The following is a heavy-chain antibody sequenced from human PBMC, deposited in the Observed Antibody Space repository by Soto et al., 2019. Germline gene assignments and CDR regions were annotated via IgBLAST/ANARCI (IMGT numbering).Heavy chain of an antibody. CDR1: GGSISSSSYY. Sequence: SETLSLTCTVSGGSISSSSYYWGWIRQPPGKGLEWIGNIYYSGSTYSNPSLKSRVTISVDTSKNQFYLRLRPVTAADKAVYYCASTNYYGSGSYYWVDYWGQGTLVTVSS. V-gene: IGHV4-39*01. CDR2: IYYSGST. CDR3: ASTNYYGSGSYYWVDY. J-gene: IGHJ4*02. D-gene: IGHD3-10*01.